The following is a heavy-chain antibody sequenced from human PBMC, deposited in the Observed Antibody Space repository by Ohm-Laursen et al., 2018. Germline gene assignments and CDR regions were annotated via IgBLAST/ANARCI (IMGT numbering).Heavy chain of an antibody. D-gene: IGHD2-15*01. CDR3: AKDLMPYCSGGSCQAFDI. V-gene: IGHV3-30*18. Sequence: SLRLSCTASGFVFSTYGMHWVRQAPGKGLEWVAVISYDGSNKYYADSVKGRFTISRDNSKNTLYLQMNSLRAEDTAVYYCAKDLMPYCSGGSCQAFDIWGQRTMVTVSS. J-gene: IGHJ3*02. CDR2: ISYDGSNK. CDR1: GFVFSTYG.